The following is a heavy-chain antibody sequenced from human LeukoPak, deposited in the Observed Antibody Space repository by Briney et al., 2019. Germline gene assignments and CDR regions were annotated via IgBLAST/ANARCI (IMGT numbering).Heavy chain of an antibody. J-gene: IGHJ6*03. Sequence: SGGSLRLSXAASGFTFSSYWMHWVRQAPGKGLVWVSRINSDGSSTSYADSVKGRFTISRDNAKNTLYLQMNSLRAEDTAVYYCARGGSYSLYYYYMDVWGKGTTVTVSS. D-gene: IGHD1-26*01. CDR1: GFTFSSYW. V-gene: IGHV3-74*01. CDR3: ARGGSYSLYYYYMDV. CDR2: INSDGSST.